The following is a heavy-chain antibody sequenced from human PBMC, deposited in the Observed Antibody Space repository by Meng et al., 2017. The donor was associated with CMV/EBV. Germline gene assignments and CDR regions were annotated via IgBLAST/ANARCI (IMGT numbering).Heavy chain of an antibody. CDR2: ISSSSSYI. CDR1: GFTFSSYS. D-gene: IGHD3-3*01. Sequence: GESLKISCAASGFTFSSYSMNWVRQVPGKGLEWVSSISSSSSYIYYADSVKGRFTISRDNAKNSLYLQMNSLRAEDTAVYYCARESGYCFDYWGQGTLVTVSS. CDR3: ARESGYCFDY. J-gene: IGHJ4*02. V-gene: IGHV3-21*01.